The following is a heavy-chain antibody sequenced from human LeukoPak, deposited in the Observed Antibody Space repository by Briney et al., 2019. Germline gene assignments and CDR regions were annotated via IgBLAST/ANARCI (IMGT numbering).Heavy chain of an antibody. V-gene: IGHV3-7*01. CDR1: GFTFSGYW. Sequence: GGSLRLSCTASGFTFSGYWMTWVRQAPGKGPEWVANIKQDGSQRYYVDSVRGRFTISRDNAKNSLFLQMNGLRAEDTAVYYCARRGGSSSRRSPIDYWGQGTLVTVSS. J-gene: IGHJ4*02. CDR2: IKQDGSQR. D-gene: IGHD6-6*01. CDR3: ARRGGSSSRRSPIDY.